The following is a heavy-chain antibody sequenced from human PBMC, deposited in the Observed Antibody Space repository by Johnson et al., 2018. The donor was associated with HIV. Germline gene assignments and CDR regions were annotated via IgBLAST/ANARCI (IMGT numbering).Heavy chain of an antibody. CDR1: GFTFSNAW. Sequence: VQLVESGGGLVHPGGSLRLSCAASGFTFSNAWMSWVRQAPGKGLEWVGRIKSKTDGGTTDYAAPVKGRFTISRDDSKNTLYLQMNSLRAEDTAVYYCAKVAYSSSYLDAFDIWGQGTMVTVSS. D-gene: IGHD6-6*01. J-gene: IGHJ3*02. V-gene: IGHV3-15*01. CDR3: AKVAYSSSYLDAFDI. CDR2: IKSKTDGGTT.